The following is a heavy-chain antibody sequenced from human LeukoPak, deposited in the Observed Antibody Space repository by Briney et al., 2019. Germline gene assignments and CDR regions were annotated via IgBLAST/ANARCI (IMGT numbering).Heavy chain of an antibody. J-gene: IGHJ5*02. CDR3: ARTSNRDWFDP. CDR2: IYYSGST. D-gene: IGHD1-14*01. V-gene: IGHV4-59*01. CDR1: GGSISSYY. Sequence: SETLSLTCTVSGGSISSYYWSWIRQPPGKGLEWIGYIYYSGSTNYNPSLKSRVTISVDTSKSQFSLKLSSVTAADTAVYYCARTSNRDWFDPWGQGTLVTVSS.